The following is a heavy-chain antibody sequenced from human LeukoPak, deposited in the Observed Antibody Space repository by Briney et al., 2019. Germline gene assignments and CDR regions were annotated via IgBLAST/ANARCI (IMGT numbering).Heavy chain of an antibody. CDR1: GGSISSYY. J-gene: IGHJ3*02. CDR2: IYYSGST. CDR3: ARRKASSGYYYATDAFDI. Sequence: SETLSLTCTVSGGSISSYYWSWIRQPPGKGLEWIGSIYYSGSTYYNPSLKSRVTISVDTSKNQFSLKLSSVTAADTAVYYCARRKASSGYYYATDAFDIWGQGTMVTVSS. V-gene: IGHV4-59*05. D-gene: IGHD3-22*01.